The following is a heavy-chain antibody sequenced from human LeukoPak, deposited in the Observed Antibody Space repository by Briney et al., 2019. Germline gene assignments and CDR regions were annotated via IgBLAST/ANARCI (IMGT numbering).Heavy chain of an antibody. V-gene: IGHV4-59*12. CDR3: ARQRADRIFGVVMGFGLDY. Sequence: SETLSLTCTVSGVPFSSYYWSWIRQPPGKGLEWIWYIYYTGSANYNPSLKSRVTMSVDTSKNQFSLKLSSVTAADTAVYYCARQRADRIFGVVMGFGLDYWGRGTLVTVSS. J-gene: IGHJ4*02. CDR2: IYYTGSA. D-gene: IGHD3-3*02. CDR1: GVPFSSYY.